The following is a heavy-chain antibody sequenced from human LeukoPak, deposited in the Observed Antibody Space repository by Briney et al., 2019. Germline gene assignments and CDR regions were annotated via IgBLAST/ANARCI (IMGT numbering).Heavy chain of an antibody. CDR2: IYYSGST. Sequence: PSETLSLTCTVSGGSISSYYWSWIRQPPGKGLEWIGYIYYSGSTNYNPSLKSRVTISVDTSKNQFSLKLSSVTAADTAVYYCARFLYYYDSSGYYFWFDPWGQGTLVTVSS. CDR1: GGSISSYY. V-gene: IGHV4-59*08. D-gene: IGHD3-22*01. J-gene: IGHJ5*02. CDR3: ARFLYYYDSSGYYFWFDP.